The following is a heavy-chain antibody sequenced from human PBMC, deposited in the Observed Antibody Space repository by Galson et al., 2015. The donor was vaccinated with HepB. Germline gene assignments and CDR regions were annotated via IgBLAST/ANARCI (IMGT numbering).Heavy chain of an antibody. V-gene: IGHV3-48*03. CDR3: AREAVEGFDI. J-gene: IGHJ3*02. CDR2: IIGRGSTI. Sequence: SLRLSCAASGFTCSSYEMNWVRQAPGKGLEWVSNIIGRGSTIYYADSVKGRFIISRDNANNSLYLQMNSLRAEDTAVYHCAREAVEGFDIWGQGTMVTVSS. CDR1: GFTCSSYE.